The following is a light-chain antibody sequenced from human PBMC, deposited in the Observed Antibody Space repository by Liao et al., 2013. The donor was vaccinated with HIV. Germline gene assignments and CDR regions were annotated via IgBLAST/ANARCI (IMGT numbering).Light chain of an antibody. V-gene: IGLV3-1*01. CDR2: QDN. CDR1: ALPNQY. J-gene: IGLJ1*01. Sequence: SYELTQPPSVSVSPGQTARITCSGDALPNQYAYWYQQKPGQSPVLVLYQDNKRPSGIPERFAGSNSGNTATLTISGTQTIDEADYYCQTWDSRTYVFGTGTKVTVL. CDR3: QTWDSRTYV.